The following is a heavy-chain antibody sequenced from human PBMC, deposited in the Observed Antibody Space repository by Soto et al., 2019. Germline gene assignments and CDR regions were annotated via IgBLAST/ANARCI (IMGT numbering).Heavy chain of an antibody. D-gene: IGHD3-10*01. V-gene: IGHV4-31*03. CDR3: ARDRRDGYNKGSDYFDY. CDR1: GGSISSGGYY. Sequence: PSETLSLTCTVSGGSISSGGYYWSWIRQHPGKGLEWIGYIYYSGSTYYNPPLKSRVTISVDTSRNQFSLKLSSVTAADTAVYYCARDRRDGYNKGSDYFDYWGQGTLVTVSS. CDR2: IYYSGST. J-gene: IGHJ4*02.